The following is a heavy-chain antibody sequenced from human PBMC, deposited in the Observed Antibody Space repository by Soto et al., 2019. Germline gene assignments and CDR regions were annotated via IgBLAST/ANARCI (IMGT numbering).Heavy chain of an antibody. J-gene: IGHJ4*02. CDR3: ARARFLEWSLDY. Sequence: GGSPRLSCAASGFTFSDYYMSWIRQAPGKGLEWVSYISSSGSTIYYADSVKGRFTISRDNAKNSLYLQMNSLRAEDTAVYYCARARFLEWSLDYWGQGTLVTVSS. V-gene: IGHV3-11*01. CDR2: ISSSGSTI. D-gene: IGHD3-3*01. CDR1: GFTFSDYY.